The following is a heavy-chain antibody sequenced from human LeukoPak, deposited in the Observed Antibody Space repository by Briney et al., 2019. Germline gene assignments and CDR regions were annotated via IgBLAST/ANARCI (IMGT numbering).Heavy chain of an antibody. V-gene: IGHV3-30-3*01. CDR3: ASKIFASTNPIYYYYGMDV. CDR2: ISYDGSNK. CDR1: GFTFSSYA. D-gene: IGHD1-14*01. J-gene: IGHJ6*02. Sequence: GGSLRLSCAASGFTFSSYAMHWVRQAPGKGLEWVAVISYDGSNKYYADSVKGRFTISRDNSKNTLYLQMNSLRAEDTAVYYCASKIFASTNPIYYYYGMDVWAKGPRSPSP.